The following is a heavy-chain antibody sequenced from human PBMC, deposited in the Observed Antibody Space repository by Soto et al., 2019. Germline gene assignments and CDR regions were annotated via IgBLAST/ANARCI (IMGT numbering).Heavy chain of an antibody. V-gene: IGHV2-5*02. D-gene: IGHD3-9*01. CDR1: GFSLSTSGVG. CDR2: IYWDDER. CDR3: AHRRLYDILTGASDSFDY. Sequence: QITLKESGPPLVKPTQALTLTCTFSGFSLSTSGVGVGWIRQPPGKALEWLALIYWDDERRYSPSLKSRLTITKTXXKXKXXITITIKDPVDTATYYCAHRRLYDILTGASDSFDYWGQGTLVTVSS. J-gene: IGHJ4*02.